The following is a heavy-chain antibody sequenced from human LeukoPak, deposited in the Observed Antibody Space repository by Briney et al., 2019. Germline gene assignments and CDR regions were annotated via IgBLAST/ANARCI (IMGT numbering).Heavy chain of an antibody. CDR1: SGSISSYY. CDR3: ARDHKYYYGSGKNNWFDP. V-gene: IGHV4-4*07. CDR2: IYTSGST. J-gene: IGHJ5*02. D-gene: IGHD3-10*01. Sequence: SETLSLTCTVSSGSISSYYWSWIRQPAGKGLEWIGRIYTSGSTNYNPSLKSRVTMSVGTSKNQFSLKLSSVTAADTAVYYCARDHKYYYGSGKNNWFDPWGQGTLVTVSS.